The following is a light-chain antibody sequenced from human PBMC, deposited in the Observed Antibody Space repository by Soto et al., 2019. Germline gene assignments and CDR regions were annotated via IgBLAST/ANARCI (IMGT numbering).Light chain of an antibody. CDR2: EVN. Sequence: QSALTQPPSASGSPGQSVTISCAGTSSDLGGYNYVSWYQQHPGKAPKLMIYEVNKRPSGVPDRFSGSKSGNTASLTVSGLQAEDEADYYCSSYAGSNNGVFGGGTQLTVL. CDR1: SSDLGGYNY. J-gene: IGLJ7*01. V-gene: IGLV2-8*01. CDR3: SSYAGSNNGV.